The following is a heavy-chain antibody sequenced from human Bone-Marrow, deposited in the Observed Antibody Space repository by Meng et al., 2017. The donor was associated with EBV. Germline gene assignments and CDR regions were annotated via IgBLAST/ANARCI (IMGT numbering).Heavy chain of an antibody. CDR1: GGSIRSGYS. D-gene: IGHD3-22*01. CDR2: IYHSGNT. V-gene: IGHV4-30-2*01. J-gene: IGHJ4*02. Sequence: QSQESGSGLLKPSQTLSLTCAVSGGSIRSGYSWSWIRQQPGKGLEWIGYIYHSGNTYYNPSLKSRVTISVDKSKNQFSLKLSSMTAADTAVYYCAAGDYSDSSGYYQFDNWGQGTLVTVSS. CDR3: AAGDYSDSSGYYQFDN.